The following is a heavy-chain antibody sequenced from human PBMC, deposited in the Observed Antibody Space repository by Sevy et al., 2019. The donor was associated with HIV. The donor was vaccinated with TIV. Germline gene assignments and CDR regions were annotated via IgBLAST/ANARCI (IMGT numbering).Heavy chain of an antibody. CDR2: IYSGGST. V-gene: IGHV3-53*01. D-gene: IGHD3-16*02. J-gene: IGHJ3*02. CDR1: GFTVSSNY. Sequence: GGSLRLSCAASGFTVSSNYMSWVRQAPGKGLEWVSVIYSGGSTYYADSVKGRFTISRDNSKNTLYLQMNSLRAEDTAVEYWARGGGYDYVWGSYRHPDIWGQGTMVTVSS. CDR3: ARGGGYDYVWGSYRHPDI.